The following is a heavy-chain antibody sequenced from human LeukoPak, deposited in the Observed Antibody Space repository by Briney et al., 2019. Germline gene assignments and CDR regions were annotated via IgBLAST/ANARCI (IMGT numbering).Heavy chain of an antibody. CDR3: ARAADYYASGIFY. D-gene: IGHD3-10*01. Sequence: GGSLRLSCVASGFTFSNYWMHWVRQAPGKGLVWVSRINTDGSTTTYADSVEGRFTISRDNAKNTLYLQMNSLRAEETAVYFCARAADYYASGIFYWGQGTLVTVSS. V-gene: IGHV3-74*01. J-gene: IGHJ4*02. CDR2: INTDGSTT. CDR1: GFTFSNYW.